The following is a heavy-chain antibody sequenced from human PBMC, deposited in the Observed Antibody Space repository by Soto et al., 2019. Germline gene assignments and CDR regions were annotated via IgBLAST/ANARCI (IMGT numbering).Heavy chain of an antibody. CDR3: ARLGTGVVVPAAMLGY. J-gene: IGHJ4*02. Sequence: QVQLQQWGAGLLKPSETLSLTCAVYGGSFSGYYWSWIRQPPGKGLEWIGEINHSGSTNYNPSLKSRVTISVDTSKNQFSLKLSSVTAADTAVYYCARLGTGVVVPAAMLGYWGQGTLVTVSS. CDR1: GGSFSGYY. D-gene: IGHD2-2*01. V-gene: IGHV4-34*01. CDR2: INHSGST.